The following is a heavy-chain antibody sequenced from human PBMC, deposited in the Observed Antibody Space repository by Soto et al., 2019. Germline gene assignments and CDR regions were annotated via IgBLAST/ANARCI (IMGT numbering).Heavy chain of an antibody. V-gene: IGHV4-61*01. J-gene: IGHJ4*02. Sequence: SETLSLTCTVSGGSVSSGSYYWSWIRQPPGKGLEWIGYIYYSGSTNYNPSLKSRVTISVDTSLSTVYMTLTRLTSDDTAVYYCARDLAKGGGSAGFDYWGQGTLVTVSS. CDR2: IYYSGST. CDR3: ARDLAKGGGSAGFDY. CDR1: GGSVSSGSYY. D-gene: IGHD1-26*01.